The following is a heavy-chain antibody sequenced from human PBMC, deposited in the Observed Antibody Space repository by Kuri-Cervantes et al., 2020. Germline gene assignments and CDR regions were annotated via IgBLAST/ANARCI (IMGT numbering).Heavy chain of an antibody. CDR1: GFTFGDYA. CDR2: ISSSSSSTI. D-gene: IGHD1-26*01. J-gene: IGHJ3*02. Sequence: GESLKISCTASGFTFGDYAMNWVRQAPGKGLEWVSYISSSSSSTIYYADSVKGRFTISRDNAKNSLYLQMNSLRAEDTAVYYCAREDYGSHTDAFDIWGQGTLVTVSS. CDR3: AREDYGSHTDAFDI. V-gene: IGHV3-48*01.